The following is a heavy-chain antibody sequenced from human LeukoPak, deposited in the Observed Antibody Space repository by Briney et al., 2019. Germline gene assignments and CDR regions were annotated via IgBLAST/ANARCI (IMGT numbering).Heavy chain of an antibody. D-gene: IGHD6-13*01. J-gene: IGHJ4*02. CDR3: ARWYRELQLVPYYFDY. Sequence: SETLTLTCTVSGCSISSSSYFWGWIRQPQGKGLEWVGSIHLSGSTYYIPSSKSRVTISVDKSKSQFSLKVRSVNAADTAVYYCARWYRELQLVPYYFDYWGQGTLVTVSS. CDR2: IHLSGST. V-gene: IGHV4-39*01. CDR1: GCSISSSSYF.